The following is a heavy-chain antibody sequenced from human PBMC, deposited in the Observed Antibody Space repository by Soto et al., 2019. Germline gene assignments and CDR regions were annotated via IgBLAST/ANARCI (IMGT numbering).Heavy chain of an antibody. Sequence: ASVKVSCKASGYTFSSSGVSWVRQAPGQGLEWMGWVGNYNGNTNYAQMFQGRVTMTTDKSTSTAYMELSSLRSEDTAVYYCARVGEDSSGWFRFDPWGQGTLVTVSS. CDR3: ARVGEDSSGWFRFDP. CDR1: GYTFSSSG. J-gene: IGHJ5*02. V-gene: IGHV1-18*01. CDR2: VGNYNGNT. D-gene: IGHD6-19*01.